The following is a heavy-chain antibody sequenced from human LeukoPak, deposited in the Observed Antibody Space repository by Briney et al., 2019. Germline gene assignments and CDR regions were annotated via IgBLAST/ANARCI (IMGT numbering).Heavy chain of an antibody. J-gene: IGHJ4*02. CDR3: ARSNGVGSDFDY. Sequence: ASVKVSCKXSGYTFTSYYMHWVRQAPRQGLEWMGIINPSGGSTSYPQKFQGRVTMTRDTSTSTVYMELSSLRSEDTAVYYCARSNGVGSDFDYWGQGTLVTVSS. D-gene: IGHD2-8*01. V-gene: IGHV1-46*03. CDR1: GYTFTSYY. CDR2: INPSGGST.